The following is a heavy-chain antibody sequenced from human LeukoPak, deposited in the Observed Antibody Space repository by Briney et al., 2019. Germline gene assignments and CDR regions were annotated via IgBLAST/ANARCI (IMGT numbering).Heavy chain of an antibody. Sequence: SETLSLTCTVSGGSISSSSYYWGWIRQPPGKGLEWIGSICYSGSTYYNPSLKSRVTISVDTSKNQFSLKLSSVTAADTAVYYCAGTYYDFWSGYYPDYWGQGTLVTVSS. J-gene: IGHJ4*02. CDR3: AGTYYDFWSGYYPDY. CDR2: ICYSGST. D-gene: IGHD3-3*01. V-gene: IGHV4-39*01. CDR1: GGSISSSSYY.